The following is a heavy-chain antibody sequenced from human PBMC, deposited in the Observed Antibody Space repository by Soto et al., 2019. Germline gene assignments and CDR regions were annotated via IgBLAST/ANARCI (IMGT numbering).Heavy chain of an antibody. D-gene: IGHD3-3*01. CDR2: ISAYNGNT. J-gene: IGHJ6*02. V-gene: IGHV1-18*01. Sequence: QVQLVQSGAEVKKPGASVKVSCKASGYTFTSYGISWVRQAPGQGLEWMGWISAYNGNTNYAQKLQGRVTMTTDTPTSTAYMELRSLRSDDTAVYYCARDDITIFGVVIMDYYYYYGMDVWGQGTTVTVSS. CDR1: GYTFTSYG. CDR3: ARDDITIFGVVIMDYYYYYGMDV.